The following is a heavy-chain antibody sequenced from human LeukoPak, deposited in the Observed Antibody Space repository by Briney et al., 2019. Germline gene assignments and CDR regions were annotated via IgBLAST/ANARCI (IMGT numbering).Heavy chain of an antibody. CDR2: ISYDGSNK. CDR1: GFTFSNYG. Sequence: PGRTLRLSCAASGFTFSNYGMHWVRQAPGKGLEWVAVISYDGSNKYYADSVKGRFTISRDNSKNTLYLQMNSLRAEDTAVYYCAKDGYSGYDQPDYWGQGTLVTVSS. V-gene: IGHV3-30*18. D-gene: IGHD5-12*01. J-gene: IGHJ4*02. CDR3: AKDGYSGYDQPDY.